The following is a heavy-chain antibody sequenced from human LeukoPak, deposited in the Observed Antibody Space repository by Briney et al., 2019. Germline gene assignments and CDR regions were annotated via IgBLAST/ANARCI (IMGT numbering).Heavy chain of an antibody. CDR3: ARDHGVTGTTYDY. CDR1: GFTFSSIS. CDR2: ISSSSSYI. J-gene: IGHJ4*02. V-gene: IGHV3-21*01. Sequence: PGGTLSLSCAASGFTFSSISLNWVRQAQGQGLKWFSSISSSSSYIYYADSVKGRFTISRDNAKNSLYLQMNSLRAEDTAVYYCARDHGVTGTTYDYWGQGTLVTVSS. D-gene: IGHD1-7*01.